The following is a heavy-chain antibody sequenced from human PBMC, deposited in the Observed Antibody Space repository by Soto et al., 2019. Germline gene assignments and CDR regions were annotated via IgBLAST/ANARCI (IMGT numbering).Heavy chain of an antibody. CDR3: ARRMGRYFDL. CDR2: ISASGRT. V-gene: IGHV4-4*07. D-gene: IGHD2-8*01. J-gene: IGHJ2*01. Sequence: SSGTXALSCAFSGDFISNFDVGLIRQPAGKGLESLGRISASGRTNYNPSLQSRVAMSLDTSTNEFSLRLTSLTDPDKALYLCARRMGRYFDLRGRATLVT. CDR1: GDFISNFD.